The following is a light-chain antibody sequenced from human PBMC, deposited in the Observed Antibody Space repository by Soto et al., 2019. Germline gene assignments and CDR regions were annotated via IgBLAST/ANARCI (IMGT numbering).Light chain of an antibody. Sequence: EIVLTQSPGTLSLSPGERATFSCRASQSVSSNFLAWYQQKPGQAPRLLIYDASSRATGIPDRFSGSGSGTDFTLIISRLEPEDFAVYYCQQYGSSPYTFGQGTKLEIK. J-gene: IGKJ2*01. CDR3: QQYGSSPYT. CDR1: QSVSSNF. V-gene: IGKV3-20*01. CDR2: DAS.